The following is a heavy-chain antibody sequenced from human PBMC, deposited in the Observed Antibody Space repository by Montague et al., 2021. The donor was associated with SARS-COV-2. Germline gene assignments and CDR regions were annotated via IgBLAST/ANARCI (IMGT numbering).Heavy chain of an antibody. J-gene: IGHJ4*02. Sequence: SETLSLTCTGSSGSISNDYWSWIRKPPGKGLEWIGYGYSSWSTNYNPSLEGRVTMSVDTSKNQFSLKLISVTAADTAVYYCARVRYSDGWTFDYWGQGTLVTVSS. V-gene: IGHV4-59*13. CDR3: ARVRYSDGWTFDY. CDR1: SGSISNDY. D-gene: IGHD6-19*01. CDR2: GYSSWST.